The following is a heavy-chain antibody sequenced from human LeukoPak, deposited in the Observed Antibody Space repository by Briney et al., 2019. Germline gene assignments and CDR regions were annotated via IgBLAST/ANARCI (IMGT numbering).Heavy chain of an antibody. CDR1: GFTFSTYW. V-gene: IGHV3-74*01. J-gene: IGHJ4*02. CDR2: TNTDGRST. CDR3: ARSRAPDY. Sequence: GSLRLSCAASGFTFSTYWMSWVRQAPGKGLEWVSHTNTDGRSTSYADSVKGRFTMSRDNAKNTVYLEMNSLRAEDTAVYYCARSRAPDYWGQGTLVTVSS.